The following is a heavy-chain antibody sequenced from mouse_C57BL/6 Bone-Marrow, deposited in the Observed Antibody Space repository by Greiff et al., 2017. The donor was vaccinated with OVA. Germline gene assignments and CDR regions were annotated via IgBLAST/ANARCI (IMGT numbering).Heavy chain of an antibody. CDR3: ARPRDYSFAY. CDR2: ISSGSSTI. D-gene: IGHD1-1*01. V-gene: IGHV5-17*01. J-gene: IGHJ3*01. Sequence: VQLKESGGGLVKPGGSLKLSCAASGFTFSDYGMHWVRQAPEKGLEWVAYISSGSSTIYYADTVKGRFTISRDNAKNTLFLQMTSLRSEDTAMYYCARPRDYSFAYWGQGTLVTVSA. CDR1: GFTFSDYG.